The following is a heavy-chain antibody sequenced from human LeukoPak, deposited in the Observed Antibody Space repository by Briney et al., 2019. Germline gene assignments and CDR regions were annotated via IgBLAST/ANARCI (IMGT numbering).Heavy chain of an antibody. Sequence: SVKVSCKASGGTFSSYAISWVRQAPGQGLEWMGGIIPIFGTANCAQKFQGRVTITADKSTSTAYMELSSLRSEDTAVYYCARAGYYYGSGYSDWFDPWGQGTLVTVSS. CDR1: GGTFSSYA. J-gene: IGHJ5*02. CDR2: IIPIFGTA. V-gene: IGHV1-69*06. D-gene: IGHD3-10*01. CDR3: ARAGYYYGSGYSDWFDP.